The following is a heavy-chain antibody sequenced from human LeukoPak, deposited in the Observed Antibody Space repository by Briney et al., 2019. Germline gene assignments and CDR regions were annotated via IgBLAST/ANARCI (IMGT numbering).Heavy chain of an antibody. J-gene: IGHJ4*02. CDR3: ASGEGWIFGVVARGYYFDY. CDR1: GYTFTSYD. V-gene: IGHV1-8*01. Sequence: ASVKVSCKASGYTFTSYDINWVRQATGQGLEWMGWMNPNSGNTRYAQKFQGRVTMTRNTSISTAYMELSSLRSEDTAVYYCASGEGWIFGVVARGYYFDYWGQGTLVTVSS. CDR2: MNPNSGNT. D-gene: IGHD3-3*01.